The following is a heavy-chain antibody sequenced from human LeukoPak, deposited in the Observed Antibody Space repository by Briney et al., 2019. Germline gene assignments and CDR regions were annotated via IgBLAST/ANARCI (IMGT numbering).Heavy chain of an antibody. V-gene: IGHV1-18*01. D-gene: IGHD3-16*02. CDR2: ISAYNGNT. Sequence: GASVKVSCKASGYTFTSYGISWVRQAPGQGLEWMGWISAYNGNTNYARKLQGRVTMTTDTSTSTAYMELRSLRSDDTAVYYCARDGGALYVWGSYRSYYYYYMDVWGKGTTVTVSS. CDR1: GYTFTSYG. J-gene: IGHJ6*03. CDR3: ARDGGALYVWGSYRSYYYYYMDV.